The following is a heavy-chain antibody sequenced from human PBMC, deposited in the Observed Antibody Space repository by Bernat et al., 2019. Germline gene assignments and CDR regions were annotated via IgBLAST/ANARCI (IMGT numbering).Heavy chain of an antibody. CDR2: IKQDGSEK. Sequence: EVQLVESRGGLVQPGGSLRLSCAASGFTFSNYLMSWVRQAPGKGLEWVANIKQDGSEKYYVDSVKGRFTISRDNAKNSLYLQMNSLRAEDTALYYCARHSSGWYGAFDIWGQGTMVTVSS. CDR3: ARHSSGWYGAFDI. J-gene: IGHJ3*02. CDR1: GFTFSNYL. D-gene: IGHD6-19*01. V-gene: IGHV3-7*03.